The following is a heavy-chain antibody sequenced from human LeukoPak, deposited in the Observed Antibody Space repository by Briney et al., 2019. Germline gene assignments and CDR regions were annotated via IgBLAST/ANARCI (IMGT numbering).Heavy chain of an antibody. J-gene: IGHJ4*02. D-gene: IGHD6-19*01. V-gene: IGHV3-74*01. Sequence: PGGSLRLSCAASGFTFGSCWMHWVRQAPGKGLVWVARISSDGSSTRYADPVKGRFTISRDNAKNTLYLQMNSLRAEGTAVYYCVRVGTRSSGLYFLDYWGQGTLVTVPS. CDR3: VRVGTRSSGLYFLDY. CDR2: ISSDGSST. CDR1: GFTFGSCW.